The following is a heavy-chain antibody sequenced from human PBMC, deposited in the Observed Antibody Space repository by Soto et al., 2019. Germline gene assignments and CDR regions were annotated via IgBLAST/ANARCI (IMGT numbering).Heavy chain of an antibody. CDR1: GFTFSDYY. CDR2: ISSSGSTI. Sequence: VGSLRLSCAASGFTFSDYYMSWIRQAPGKGLEWVSYISSSGSTIYYADSVKGRFTISRDNAKSSLYLQMNSLRAEDTAVYYCARVSRYFDWLLFLDYWGQGTLVTVSS. D-gene: IGHD3-9*01. J-gene: IGHJ4*02. CDR3: ARVSRYFDWLLFLDY. V-gene: IGHV3-11*01.